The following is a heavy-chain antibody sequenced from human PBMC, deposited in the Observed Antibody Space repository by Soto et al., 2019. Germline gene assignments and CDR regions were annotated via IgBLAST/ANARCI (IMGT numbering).Heavy chain of an antibody. CDR1: GFTLSSYS. Sequence: EVQLVESGGGLVQPGGSLRLSCAASGFTLSSYSMHWVRQAPGKGLEWVSYISGSGGNIYYADSVKGRFTISRDNAKNSLSVQMNSLRDEDTAVYFCARETGLRSSGWSYDFDFWGQGTRVTVSS. V-gene: IGHV3-48*02. D-gene: IGHD6-19*01. CDR3: ARETGLRSSGWSYDFDF. CDR2: ISGSGGNI. J-gene: IGHJ4*02.